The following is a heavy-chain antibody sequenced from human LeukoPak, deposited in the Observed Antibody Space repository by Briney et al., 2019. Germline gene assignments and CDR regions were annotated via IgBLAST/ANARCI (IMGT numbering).Heavy chain of an antibody. J-gene: IGHJ3*01. V-gene: IGHV1-8*01. D-gene: IGHD5-12*01. CDR2: MNPNSGDT. CDR1: GYTFTSYD. CDR3: SRSRWLRSGAMDV. Sequence: ASVKVSCKASGYTFTSYDINWVRQATGQGLEWLGWMNPNSGDTLYAQKFQGRFTMTRNTSISTAYMELSSLRSDDTAVFYCSRSRWLRSGAMDVWGQGTMVTVSS.